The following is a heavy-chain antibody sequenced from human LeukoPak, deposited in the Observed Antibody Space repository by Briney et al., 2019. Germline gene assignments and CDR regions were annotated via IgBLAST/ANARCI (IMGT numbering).Heavy chain of an antibody. D-gene: IGHD4-11*01. Sequence: GGSLRLSCAASGFTFSSYGMHWVRQAPGKGLEWVAFIRYDGSNKYYADSVKGRFTISRDNSKNTLYLQMNSLRAEDTAVYYCAKGPYSTPSGLGHWGQGTLVTVSS. CDR2: IRYDGSNK. CDR1: GFTFSSYG. J-gene: IGHJ4*02. CDR3: AKGPYSTPSGLGH. V-gene: IGHV3-30*02.